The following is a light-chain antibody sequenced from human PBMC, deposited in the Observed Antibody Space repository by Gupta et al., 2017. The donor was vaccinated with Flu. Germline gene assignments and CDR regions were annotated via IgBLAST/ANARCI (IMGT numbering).Light chain of an antibody. CDR2: QNQ. CDR3: VGWDSSLGAYV. CDR1: SNIGNDF. J-gene: IGLJ1*01. Sequence: SNIGNDFVSWFQQVPGTAPKLVIYQNQKRSSGIPDRFSGSKSGTSATLGISGLQTADEATYYCVGWDSSLGAYVFGSGTEVIVL. V-gene: IGLV1-51*01.